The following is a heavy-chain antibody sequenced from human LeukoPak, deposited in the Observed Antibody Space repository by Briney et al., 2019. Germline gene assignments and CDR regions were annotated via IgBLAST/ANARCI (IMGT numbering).Heavy chain of an antibody. CDR2: IYYTGST. CDR3: ARDRGSTYYSDSSGYFV. V-gene: IGHV4-61*01. D-gene: IGHD3-22*01. Sequence: PSETPSLTCTVSGGSVSSGSYYWSWIRQPPGKGLEWIGYIYYTGSTDYNPSLKSRVTISVDTSKNQFSLKLSSVTAADTAVYYCARDRGSTYYSDSSGYFVWGQGTTVTVSS. CDR1: GGSVSSGSYY. J-gene: IGHJ6*02.